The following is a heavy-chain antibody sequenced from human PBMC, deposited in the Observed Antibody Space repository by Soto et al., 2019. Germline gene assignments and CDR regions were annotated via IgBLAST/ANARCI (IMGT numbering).Heavy chain of an antibody. CDR1: GYTFTNYG. CDR3: APHTLDTGMPSGY. Sequence: VQLVQSGAEVREPGASVKVSCKASGYTFTNYGVSWVRQAPGQGLEWMGWIGGYKGNTNYAQKLQGRVTLTTDTSKSTAYMELRSLRSDDTAVYYCAPHTLDTGMPSGYWGQGTLVTVSS. V-gene: IGHV1-18*01. J-gene: IGHJ4*02. D-gene: IGHD5-18*01. CDR2: IGGYKGNT.